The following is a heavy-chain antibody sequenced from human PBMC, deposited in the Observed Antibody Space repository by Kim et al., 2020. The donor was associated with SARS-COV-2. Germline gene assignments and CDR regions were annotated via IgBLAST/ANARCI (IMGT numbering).Heavy chain of an antibody. CDR2: INQDGSEK. D-gene: IGHD3-22*01. V-gene: IGHV3-7*01. CDR1: GFTFSSYW. J-gene: IGHJ4*02. CDR3: ARDGSSGYTGSFDY. Sequence: GGSLRLSCAVSGFTFSSYWMSWVHQAPGKGLEWVAKINQDGSEKYYVDSVKGRFTVSRYNAKNSLYLQMNSLRAEDTAVYYCARDGSSGYTGSFDYWGQGTLVTVSS.